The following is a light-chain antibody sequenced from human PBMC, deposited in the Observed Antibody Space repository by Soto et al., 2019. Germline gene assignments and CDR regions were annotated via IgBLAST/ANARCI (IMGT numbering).Light chain of an antibody. J-gene: IGKJ1*01. CDR2: GES. V-gene: IGKV3-15*01. CDR3: QQYYDWPRT. Sequence: EIVLTQSPATLSLSPWGRATLSCRASQSVSSYLAWYQQKPGQAPRLLIYGESARATGIPARFSGSGSGTEFTLTISSLQSEDFAVYFCQQYYDWPRTFGQGTKVDIK. CDR1: QSVSSY.